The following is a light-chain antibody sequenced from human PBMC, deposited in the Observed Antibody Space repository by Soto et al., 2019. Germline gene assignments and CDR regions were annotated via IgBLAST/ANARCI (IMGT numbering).Light chain of an antibody. CDR2: KAS. CDR3: HQFNSYPYT. J-gene: IGKJ2*01. V-gene: IGKV1-5*03. Sequence: DIQMTQSPSTLSASVGDRVTITCRASQSINSWLAWYQQKPGKAPKLLIHKASSLESGVPSRFSGSGSGTEFTLTISTLQPDDFATYYCHQFNSYPYTFGQGTKLEVK. CDR1: QSINSW.